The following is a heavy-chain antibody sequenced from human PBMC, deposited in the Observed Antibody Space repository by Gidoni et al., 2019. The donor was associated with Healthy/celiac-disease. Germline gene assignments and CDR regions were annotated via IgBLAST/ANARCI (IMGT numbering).Heavy chain of an antibody. J-gene: IGHJ6*03. V-gene: IGHV3-23*01. CDR2: ISGSGGST. D-gene: IGHD2-2*01. Sequence: EVQLLESGGGLVQPGGSLRLSCAASGFTFSSYAMSWVRQAPGKGLEWVSAISGSGGSTYYADSVKGRFTISRDNSKNTLYLQMNSLRAEDTAVYYCAKHHEPDIVVVPAGYYYYMDVWGKGTTVTVSS. CDR1: GFTFSSYA. CDR3: AKHHEPDIVVVPAGYYYYMDV.